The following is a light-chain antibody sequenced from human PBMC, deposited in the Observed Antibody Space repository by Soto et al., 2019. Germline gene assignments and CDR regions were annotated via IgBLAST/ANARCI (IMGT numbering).Light chain of an antibody. CDR1: QSISSF. CDR2: DAS. J-gene: IGKJ4*01. V-gene: IGKV1-5*01. CDR3: QQYNSYSPLT. Sequence: DIQMTQSPSSLSASVGDRVTITCRASQSISSFLTWYQQKAGKAPKLLIYDASSLESGVPSRFSGSGSGTEFTLTISSLQPDDFATYYCQQYNSYSPLTFGGGTKVDIK.